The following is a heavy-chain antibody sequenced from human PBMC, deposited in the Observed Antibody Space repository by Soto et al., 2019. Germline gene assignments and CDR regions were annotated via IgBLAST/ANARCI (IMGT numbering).Heavy chain of an antibody. CDR2: ISGSGGST. CDR1: GFTFSSYA. CDR3: ANECSSSSGGYYYYGMDV. D-gene: IGHD6-6*01. Sequence: EVQLLESGGGLVQPGGSLRLSCAASGFTFSSYAMSWVRQAPGTGLEWVSAISGSGGSTYYADSVKGRFTISRDNSKNTLYLQMNSLRAEDTAVYYCANECSSSSGGYYYYGMDVWGQGTTVTVSS. J-gene: IGHJ6*02. V-gene: IGHV3-23*01.